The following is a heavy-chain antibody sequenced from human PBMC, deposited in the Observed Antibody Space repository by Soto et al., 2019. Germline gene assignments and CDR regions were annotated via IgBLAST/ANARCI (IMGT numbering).Heavy chain of an antibody. D-gene: IGHD2-15*01. Sequence: GGSLRLSCAASGSTFSSYAMSWVRQAPGKGLEWVSAISGSGGSTYYADSVKGRFTISRDNSKNTLYLQMNSLRAEDTAVYYCASHLGYCSGGSCPPDAFDIWGQGTMVTVSS. CDR1: GSTFSSYA. V-gene: IGHV3-23*01. CDR3: ASHLGYCSGGSCPPDAFDI. J-gene: IGHJ3*02. CDR2: ISGSGGST.